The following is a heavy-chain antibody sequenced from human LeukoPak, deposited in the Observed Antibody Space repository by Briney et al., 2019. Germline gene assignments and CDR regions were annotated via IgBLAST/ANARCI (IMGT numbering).Heavy chain of an antibody. CDR2: IGGSSNSS. V-gene: IGHV3-21*06. Sequence: GGSLRLSCAASGFTFSNYGINWVRQAPGKGLGWVSSIGGSSNSSYYADSGKGRFTISRDDAKNSLYLQMNSLTAEDTAVYYCARDLLGSDYWGQGTLVAVSS. D-gene: IGHD2-8*02. CDR3: ARDLLGSDY. CDR1: GFTFSNYG. J-gene: IGHJ4*02.